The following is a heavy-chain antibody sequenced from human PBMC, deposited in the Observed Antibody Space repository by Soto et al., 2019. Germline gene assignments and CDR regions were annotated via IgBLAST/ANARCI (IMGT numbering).Heavy chain of an antibody. D-gene: IGHD1-1*01. Sequence: SXKVSCTTSGYTXTSHGVRGVRWAPGRGLEWLGWIIGYNCDTKYGQKVQGRVSMTTHTSTATGYMELRSMRSEDTAVSSCARSHWQPDYLEGFDFWGQGTLVTVSS. J-gene: IGHJ4*02. CDR3: ARSHWQPDYLEGFDF. V-gene: IGHV1-18*04. CDR1: GYTXTSHG. CDR2: IIGYNCDT.